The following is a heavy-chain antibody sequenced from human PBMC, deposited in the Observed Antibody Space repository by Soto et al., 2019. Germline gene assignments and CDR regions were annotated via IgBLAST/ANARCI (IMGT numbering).Heavy chain of an antibody. D-gene: IGHD2-2*01. CDR2: IIPILNSP. V-gene: IGHV1-69*13. CDR1: GGTFGSYA. J-gene: IGHJ6*02. Sequence: GASVKVSCKASGGTFGSYAITWVRRAPGRGLEWLGGIIPILNSPAYAQKFKARVVITADEITNTAYMELNSLRFDDTAVYYCAREAPYCTSATCPKFYDMDVWGQGTTVTVSS. CDR3: AREAPYCTSATCPKFYDMDV.